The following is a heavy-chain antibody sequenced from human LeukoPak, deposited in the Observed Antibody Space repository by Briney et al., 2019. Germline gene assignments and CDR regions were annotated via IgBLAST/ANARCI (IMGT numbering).Heavy chain of an antibody. Sequence: PSETLSLTCTVSGGSISSYYWGWIRQPPGKGLEWIGYIYYSGSTNYNPSLKSRVTISVDTSKKQFSLKVSSVTSADTAVYYCARLANYVPVYWGQGTLVTVSS. J-gene: IGHJ4*02. CDR1: GGSISSYY. V-gene: IGHV4-59*08. CDR3: ARLANYVPVY. D-gene: IGHD4/OR15-4a*01. CDR2: IYYSGST.